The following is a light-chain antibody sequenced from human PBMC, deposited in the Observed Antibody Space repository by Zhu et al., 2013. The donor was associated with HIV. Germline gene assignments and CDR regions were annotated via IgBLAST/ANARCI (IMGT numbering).Light chain of an antibody. CDR1: QSISSH. CDR2: AAS. J-gene: IGKJ5*01. Sequence: DTQMTQSPSALSASVGDRVTITCRASQSISSHLNWYQQKPGKAPKSLIYAASSLQSGVPSRFSGSGSGTEFTLTISSLQPEDFATYYCLQHNDYPRTFGQGTRLEIK. CDR3: LQHNDYPRT. V-gene: IGKV1-17*01.